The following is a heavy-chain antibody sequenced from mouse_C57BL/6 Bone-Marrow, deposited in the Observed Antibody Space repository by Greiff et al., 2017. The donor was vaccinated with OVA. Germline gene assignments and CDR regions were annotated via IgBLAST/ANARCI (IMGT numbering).Heavy chain of an antibody. D-gene: IGHD4-1*01. J-gene: IGHJ1*03. Sequence: QVQLQQPGAELVMPGASVKLSCKASGYTFTSYWMHWVKQRPGQGLEWIGEIDPSDSYTNYNQKFKGKSTLTVDKSSSTAYMQLSSLTSEDSAVYYCARLWDWYFDVWAQGPRSPSPQ. V-gene: IGHV1-69*01. CDR3: ARLWDWYFDV. CDR2: IDPSDSYT. CDR1: GYTFTSYW.